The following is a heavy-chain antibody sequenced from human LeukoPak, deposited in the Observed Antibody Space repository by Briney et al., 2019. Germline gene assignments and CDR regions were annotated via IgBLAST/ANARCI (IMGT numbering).Heavy chain of an antibody. CDR1: GFPFSLYA. CDR2: ISGGGDRS. D-gene: IGHD4-17*01. V-gene: IGHV3-23*01. Sequence: GGTLRLSCVASGFPFSLYAMSWVRQAPGKRLEWVSSISGGGDRSDHADSVKGRFTISRDNSKNTIYLQMNNVRVEDTAVYYCAKHPGEDDSGYLSWGQGTLATAAS. J-gene: IGHJ5*02. CDR3: AKHPGEDDSGYLS.